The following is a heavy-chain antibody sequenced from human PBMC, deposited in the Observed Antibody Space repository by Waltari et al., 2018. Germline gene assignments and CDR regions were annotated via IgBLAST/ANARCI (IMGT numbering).Heavy chain of an antibody. CDR1: GFTFSSYW. CDR2: INSDGSST. V-gene: IGHV3-74*01. J-gene: IGHJ6*02. CDR3: ARDLVGRFLEWFSSYYYYYGMDV. Sequence: EVQLVESGGGLVQPGGSLRLSCAASGFTFSSYWMHWVRQAPGKGLVWVSRINSDGSSTSYADSVKGRFTISRDNAKNTLYLQMNSLRAEDTAVYYCARDLVGRFLEWFSSYYYYYGMDVWGQGP. D-gene: IGHD3-3*01.